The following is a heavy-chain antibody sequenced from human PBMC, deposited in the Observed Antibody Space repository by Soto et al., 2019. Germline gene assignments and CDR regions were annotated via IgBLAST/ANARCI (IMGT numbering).Heavy chain of an antibody. V-gene: IGHV3-23*01. Sequence: GGSLRLSCAASGFTFSSYAMSWVRQAPGKGLEWVSAISGRGGSTYYANSVKGRFTISRDNSKNTLYLQMNSLRAEDTAVYYCAKRGCSGGSCYSGYYYGMDVWGQGTTVTVSS. CDR2: ISGRGGST. J-gene: IGHJ6*02. D-gene: IGHD2-15*01. CDR1: GFTFSSYA. CDR3: AKRGCSGGSCYSGYYYGMDV.